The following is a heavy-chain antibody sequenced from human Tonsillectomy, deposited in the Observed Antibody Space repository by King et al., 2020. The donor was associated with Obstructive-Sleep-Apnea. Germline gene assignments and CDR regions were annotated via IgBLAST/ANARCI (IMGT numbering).Heavy chain of an antibody. CDR2: ITWNSGRI. Sequence: VQLVESGGGLVQPGRSLRLSCAASGFTFDDYAMNWVRQVPGKGLEWVAGITWNSGRIDYADYVKGRFTISRDNAKNSLYLQMTSLSTEDTALYYCVKDISPNYYDSSGYFDYWGQGTLVTVSS. CDR3: VKDISPNYYDSSGYFDY. J-gene: IGHJ4*01. V-gene: IGHV3-9*01. D-gene: IGHD3-22*01. CDR1: GFTFDDYA.